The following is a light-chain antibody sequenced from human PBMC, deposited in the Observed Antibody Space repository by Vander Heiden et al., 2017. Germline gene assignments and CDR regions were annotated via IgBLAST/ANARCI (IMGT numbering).Light chain of an antibody. CDR1: SLRSYY. V-gene: IGLV3-19*01. Sequence: SSELTQDPAVSVALGQTVRITCQGDSLRSYYASWYQQKPGQAPVLVIYAKNNRPSGIPDRFSGSSSGNTASLTITGAQAEDEADYYCNSRDSSGNHLKVVFGGGTKLTVL. CDR2: AKN. CDR3: NSRDSSGNHLKVV. J-gene: IGLJ2*01.